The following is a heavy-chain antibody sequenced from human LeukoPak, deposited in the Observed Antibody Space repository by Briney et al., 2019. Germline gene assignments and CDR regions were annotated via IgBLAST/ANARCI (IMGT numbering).Heavy chain of an antibody. V-gene: IGHV3-74*01. D-gene: IGHD1/OR15-1a*01. CDR3: AKDLSWNTADR. J-gene: IGHJ5*02. CDR2: MNSGGTTI. Sequence: GGSLRLSCAASGFSTSGYWMHWVRQAAGEGLVWVSRMNSGGTTINYADSVKGRFTISRDNAKNLLFLHMRGLRVDDTALYYCAKDLSWNTADRWGQGTLVTVSS. CDR1: GFSTSGYW.